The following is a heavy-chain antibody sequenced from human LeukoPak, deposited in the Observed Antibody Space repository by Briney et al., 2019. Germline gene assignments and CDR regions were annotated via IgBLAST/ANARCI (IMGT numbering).Heavy chain of an antibody. D-gene: IGHD3-10*01. Sequence: SETLSLTCAVSGGSFSGYYWSWIRQPPGKGLEWIGEINHSGSTNYNPSLKSRVTISVDTSKNQFSLKLSSVTAADTAVYYCARGGARVVLWFGELPFLDYWGQGTLVTVSS. CDR3: ARGGARVVLWFGELPFLDY. V-gene: IGHV4-34*01. CDR2: INHSGST. CDR1: GGSFSGYY. J-gene: IGHJ4*02.